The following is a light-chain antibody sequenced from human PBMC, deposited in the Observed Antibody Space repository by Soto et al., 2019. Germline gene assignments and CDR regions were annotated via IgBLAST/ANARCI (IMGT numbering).Light chain of an antibody. J-gene: IGKJ1*01. CDR1: QSLVASNGNTY. Sequence: DVVMTQSPLSLPVTLGQPASISCRSSQSLVASNGNTYLNWFQQRPGQSPRRLIYQVSNRDSGVPDRFSGSGSGTDFTLNISRVEAEDVGVSYCMQGTHWPPWTFGQGTKVEIK. CDR3: MQGTHWPPWT. V-gene: IGKV2-30*01. CDR2: QVS.